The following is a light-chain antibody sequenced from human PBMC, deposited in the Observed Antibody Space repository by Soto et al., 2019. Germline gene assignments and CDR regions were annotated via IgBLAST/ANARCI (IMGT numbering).Light chain of an antibody. CDR2: GAS. CDR1: QSVNSN. J-gene: IGKJ1*01. V-gene: IGKV3-15*01. Sequence: EIVMTQSPATLSLSPGERATLSCRASQSVNSNLAWYHQKPGQAPRLLIYGASTRATGIPARFSGSGSGTEFTLTIRSLQSQDFAVYYCQQYDNWPPRTFGQGTKVEIK. CDR3: QQYDNWPPRT.